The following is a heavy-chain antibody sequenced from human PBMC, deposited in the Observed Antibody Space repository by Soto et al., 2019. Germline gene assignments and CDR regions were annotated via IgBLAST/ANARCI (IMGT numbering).Heavy chain of an antibody. Sequence: SGFTFSSYCWHWVRQAPGKGLVWVSRINSDGSRTSNADSAKGRFTISRDNAKNTVYLQMNSLRAEDTAVYYCARGDGDYYDGNGYLGRHWGQGTLVTVSS. CDR1: GFTFSSYC. CDR3: ARGDGDYYDGNGYLGRH. D-gene: IGHD3-22*01. J-gene: IGHJ4*02. V-gene: IGHV3-74*01. CDR2: INSDGSRT.